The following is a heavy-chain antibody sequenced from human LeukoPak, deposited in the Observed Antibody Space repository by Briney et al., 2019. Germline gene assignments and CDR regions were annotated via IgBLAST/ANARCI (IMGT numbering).Heavy chain of an antibody. D-gene: IGHD6-19*01. CDR2: ISYDGGNI. CDR1: GFTFDDFA. Sequence: PGRSLRLSCAPSGFTFDDFAMHWVRQAPGKGLEWVALISYDGGNIYYADSVQGRFTISRDNSKKMLFLQMSSLRPEDTAVYYCARDPPFGSGWSQNYFDHCGQGTLVTVSS. V-gene: IGHV3-30*04. J-gene: IGHJ4*02. CDR3: ARDPPFGSGWSQNYFDH.